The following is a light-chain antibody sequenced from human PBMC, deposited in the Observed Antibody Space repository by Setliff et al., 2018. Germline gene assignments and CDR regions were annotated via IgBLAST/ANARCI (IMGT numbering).Light chain of an antibody. CDR3: SSYRSGNSVVV. CDR1: SNDVGAYDL. CDR2: DVS. Sequence: QSALAQPASVSGSPGQSITISCSGTSNDVGAYDLVSWYQQHPGKVPKLIIFDVSNRPSGVSHRFSGSKSGNTASLTISGLQADDEADYYCSSYRSGNSVVVFGGGTKVTV. V-gene: IGLV2-14*03. J-gene: IGLJ3*02.